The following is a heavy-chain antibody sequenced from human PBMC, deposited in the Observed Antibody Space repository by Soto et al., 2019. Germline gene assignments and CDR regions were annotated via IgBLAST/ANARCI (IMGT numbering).Heavy chain of an antibody. J-gene: IGHJ4*02. CDR2: ISGSGGST. V-gene: IGHV3-23*01. Sequence: EVQLLESGGGLVQPGGSQRLSCAASGFTFSSYAMSWVRQAPGKGLEWVSAISGSGGSTYYADSVKGRFTISRDNSKNTLYLQMNSLRAEDTAVYYCAKERLIVVVPAATDLDYWGQGTLVTVSS. D-gene: IGHD2-2*01. CDR3: AKERLIVVVPAATDLDY. CDR1: GFTFSSYA.